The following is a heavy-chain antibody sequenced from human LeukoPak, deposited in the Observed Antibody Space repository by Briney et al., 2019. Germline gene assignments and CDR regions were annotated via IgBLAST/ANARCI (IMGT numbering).Heavy chain of an antibody. V-gene: IGHV3-23*01. D-gene: IGHD3-10*01. CDR3: ARSSITMVRGVIKSTTSWYHYYNMDV. CDR2: ITGNGGTT. Sequence: GGSLRLSCAASGFSFSNYGMNWVRQAPGKGLEWVSGITGNGGTTYYADSVKGRFTISRDNSRNTVYLQMNSLRAEDTAVYYCARSSITMVRGVIKSTTSWYHYYNMDVWGKGTTVTVSS. CDR1: GFSFSNYG. J-gene: IGHJ6*03.